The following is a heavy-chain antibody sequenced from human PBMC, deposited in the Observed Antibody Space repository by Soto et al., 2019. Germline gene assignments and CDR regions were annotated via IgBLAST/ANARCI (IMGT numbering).Heavy chain of an antibody. J-gene: IGHJ2*01. D-gene: IGHD1-1*01. CDR2: IHADNGNA. V-gene: IGHV1-3*01. CDR1: GYTFSYYN. CDR3: ARELDYWYFDL. Sequence: QVQIVQSGAEVKKPGASVKLSCKGSGYTFSYYNVHWVRQAPGQRLEWMGWIHADNGNAKYSQKFQGRVTITRDPSANTAYMELSNLRSEDTAVYYCARELDYWYFDLWGRGTLVTVSS.